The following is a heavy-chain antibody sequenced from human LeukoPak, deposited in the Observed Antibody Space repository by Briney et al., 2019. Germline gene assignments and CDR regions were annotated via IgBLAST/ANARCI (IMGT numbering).Heavy chain of an antibody. V-gene: IGHV7-4-1*02. CDR1: GYTFTRYA. CDR2: INTNTGNP. J-gene: IGHJ4*02. Sequence: ASVKVSCKASGYTFTRYAVNWVRQAPGQGLEWMGWINTNTGNPTYAQGFTGRFVFSLDTSVSTAYLQISSLKAEDTAVYYCARDPNPNEYYSNYAEFDYWGQGTLVTVSS. D-gene: IGHD4-11*01. CDR3: ARDPNPNEYYSNYAEFDY.